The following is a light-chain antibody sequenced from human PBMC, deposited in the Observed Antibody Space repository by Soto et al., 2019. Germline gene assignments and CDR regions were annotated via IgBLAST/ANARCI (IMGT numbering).Light chain of an antibody. V-gene: IGLV2-14*02. CDR1: SSDVGSYNL. CDR2: EGS. J-gene: IGLJ1*01. CDR3: SSYTSSNTFYV. Sequence: QSALTQPASVSGSPGQSITISCIGTSSDVGSYNLVSWYQQHPGKAPKLTIYEGSKRPSGVSSRFSGSKSGNTASLTISGLQAEDEADYYCSSYTSSNTFYVFGTGTKLTVL.